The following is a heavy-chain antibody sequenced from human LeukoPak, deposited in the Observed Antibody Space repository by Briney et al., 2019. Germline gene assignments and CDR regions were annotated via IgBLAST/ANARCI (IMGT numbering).Heavy chain of an antibody. CDR3: ARLFSSGWEYHNGMDV. CDR1: GGSISSYY. CDR2: IYYSESP. Sequence: TPSETLSLTCTVSGGSISSYYWSWIRQPPGKGLEWIGSIYYSESPYYNPSLKSRVTLSIDTSKNQLSLRLNSVTAADTAVFFCARLFSSGWEYHNGMDVWGQGTTITVSS. V-gene: IGHV4-39*01. J-gene: IGHJ6*02. D-gene: IGHD6-19*01.